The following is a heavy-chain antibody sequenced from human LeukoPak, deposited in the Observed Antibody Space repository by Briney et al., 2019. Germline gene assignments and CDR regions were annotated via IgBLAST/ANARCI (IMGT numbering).Heavy chain of an antibody. Sequence: GGSLRLSCAASGFTVSNDYMAWVRQAPGRGLEWVSLIYSDGTTFYTDSVKGRFTISRDNFKNTLYLQMSSLRPKDTALYYCARDRAGAQSWVALDPWGQGTLVTVSS. CDR1: GFTVSNDY. CDR2: IYSDGTT. CDR3: ARDRAGAQSWVALDP. V-gene: IGHV3-66*02. D-gene: IGHD3-10*01. J-gene: IGHJ5*02.